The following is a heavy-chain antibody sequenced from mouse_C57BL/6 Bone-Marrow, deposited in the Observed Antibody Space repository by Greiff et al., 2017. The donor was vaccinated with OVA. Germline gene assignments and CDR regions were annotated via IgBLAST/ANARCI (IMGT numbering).Heavy chain of an antibody. V-gene: IGHV14-4*01. D-gene: IGHD2-12*01. CDR1: GFNIKDDY. CDR3: TTGFYDGYWYFDV. J-gene: IGHJ1*03. Sequence: VQLQQSGAELVRPGASVKLSCTASGFNIKDDYMHWVKQRPEQGLEWIGWIDPENGDTEYASKFQGKATITADTSSNTAYLQLSSLTSEDTAVYYCTTGFYDGYWYFDVWGTGTTVTVSS. CDR2: IDPENGDT.